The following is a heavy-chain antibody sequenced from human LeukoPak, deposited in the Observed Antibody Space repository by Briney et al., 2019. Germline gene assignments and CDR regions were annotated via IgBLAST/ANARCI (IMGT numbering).Heavy chain of an antibody. CDR1: GGSINNYY. V-gene: IGHV4-59*08. D-gene: IGHD2-15*01. CDR3: ARLGCSGAYCYDTDY. J-gene: IGHJ4*02. Sequence: SETLSLTCTVSGGSINNYYWSWIRQPPGEGLEWIGYIYYSGSTSYNPSLKSRVTISVDTSKNQFSLKMSAVTAADTAVYYCARLGCSGAYCYDTDYWGQGTLVTVSS. CDR2: IYYSGST.